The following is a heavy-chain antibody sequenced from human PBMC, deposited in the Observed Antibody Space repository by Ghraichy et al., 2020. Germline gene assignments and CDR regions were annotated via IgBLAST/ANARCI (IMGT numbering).Heavy chain of an antibody. CDR2: ITPIFDTT. CDR1: GGTFSNYV. Sequence: SVKVSCKASGGTFSNYVINWVRQAPGQGLEWMGAITPIFDTTNYAQKFQGRVSITADASASTTYMDLSSLMSEDTAVYYCARDHPGHIAYAFDSWGQGTLVTVSS. J-gene: IGHJ4*02. CDR3: ARDHPGHIAYAFDS. V-gene: IGHV1-69*13. D-gene: IGHD5-12*01.